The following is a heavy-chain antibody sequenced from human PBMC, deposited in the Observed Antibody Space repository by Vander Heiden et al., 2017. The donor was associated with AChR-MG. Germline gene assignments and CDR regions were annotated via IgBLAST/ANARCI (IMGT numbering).Heavy chain of an antibody. Sequence: EVQLVQSGAEVKKSGESLKISCKGSGYSFSNYWIGWVRQMPGEGLEWMGIIYPGDSDTKYSPSFQGQVTISVDRSINTAYLQWSSLEASDTATYYCARLASLNVLVPGRPYYYSGLDVWGQGTTVTISS. CDR3: ARLASLNVLVPGRPYYYSGLDV. V-gene: IGHV5-51*01. CDR1: GYSFSNYW. D-gene: IGHD2-15*01. J-gene: IGHJ6*02. CDR2: IYPGDSDT.